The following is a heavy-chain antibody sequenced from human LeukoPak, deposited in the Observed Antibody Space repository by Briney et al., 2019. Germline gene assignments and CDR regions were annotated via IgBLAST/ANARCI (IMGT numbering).Heavy chain of an antibody. CDR1: GGSISSSSYY. CDR2: IYYSGST. J-gene: IGHJ5*02. CDR3: ARHPEQWLVQGPNWFDP. D-gene: IGHD6-19*01. V-gene: IGHV4-39*01. Sequence: SETLSLTCTVSGGSISSSSYYWGWIRQPPGKGLEWIGSIYYSGSTYYNPSLKSRVTISVDTSKNQFSLKLSSVTAADTAVYYCARHPEQWLVQGPNWFDPWGQGTLVTVSS.